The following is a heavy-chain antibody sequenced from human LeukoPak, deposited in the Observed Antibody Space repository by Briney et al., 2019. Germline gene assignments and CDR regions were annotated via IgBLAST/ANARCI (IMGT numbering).Heavy chain of an antibody. Sequence: GGSLRLSCAASGFTLSSYAMSCVRQAPGEGLEGGSGIVVSGGSTYYADSVKGRFTSSRDNSKNPLHLQMNSLRAEDTAVYYCAKERVTMDVWGKGTTVTVSS. CDR3: AKERVTMDV. CDR2: IVVSGGST. CDR1: GFTLSSYA. V-gene: IGHV3-23*01. J-gene: IGHJ6*04.